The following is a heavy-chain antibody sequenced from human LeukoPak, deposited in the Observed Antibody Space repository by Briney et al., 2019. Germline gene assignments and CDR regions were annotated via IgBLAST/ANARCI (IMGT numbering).Heavy chain of an antibody. V-gene: IGHV4-4*09. CDR3: ARHRRGYSLDAFDI. J-gene: IGHJ3*02. D-gene: IGHD5-18*01. CDR2: IYTSGST. Sequence: SETLSLTCTVSGGSISSYYWSWIRQPPGKGLEWIGYIYTSGSTNYNPSLKSRVTISVDTSKTQFSLKLSSVTAADTAVYYCARHRRGYSLDAFDIWGQGTMVTVSS. CDR1: GGSISSYY.